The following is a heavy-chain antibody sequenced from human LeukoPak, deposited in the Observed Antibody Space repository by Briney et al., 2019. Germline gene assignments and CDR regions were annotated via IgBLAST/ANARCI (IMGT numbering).Heavy chain of an antibody. CDR3: ASTHSSGPLDY. CDR2: ISYDGSNK. J-gene: IGHJ4*02. CDR1: GFTFSSYG. D-gene: IGHD6-25*01. V-gene: IGHV3-30*03. Sequence: GRSLRLSCAASGFTFSSYGMHWVRQAPGKGLEWVAVISYDGSNKYYADSVKGRFTISRDNSKNTLYLQMNSLRAEDTAVYYCASTHSSGPLDYWGQGTLVTVSS.